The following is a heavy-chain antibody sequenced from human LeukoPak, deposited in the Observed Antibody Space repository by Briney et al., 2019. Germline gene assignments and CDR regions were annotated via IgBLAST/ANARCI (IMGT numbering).Heavy chain of an antibody. CDR2: IYSGGST. CDR3: ARGGEMATILPLL. CDR1: GFTVSSNY. V-gene: IGHV3-53*01. Sequence: GGSLRLSCAASGFTVSSNYMSWVRQAPGKGLEWVSVIYSGGSTYYADSVKGRFTISRDNSKNTLYLQMNSLRAEDTAVYYCARGGEMATILPLLWGQGTLVTVSP. D-gene: IGHD5-24*01. J-gene: IGHJ4*02.